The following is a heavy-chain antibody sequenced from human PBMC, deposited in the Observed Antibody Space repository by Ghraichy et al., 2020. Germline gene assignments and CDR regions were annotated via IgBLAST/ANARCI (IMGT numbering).Heavy chain of an antibody. CDR1: GFTFSSYA. J-gene: IGHJ4*02. CDR2: ISGSGGST. V-gene: IGHV3-23*01. Sequence: GGSLRLSCAASGFTFSSYAMSWVRQAPGKGLEWVSAISGSGGSTYYADSVKGRFTISRDNSKNTLYLQMNSLRAEDTAVYYCAKDGGNVLVGERWLQYFYFDYWGQGTLVTVSS. CDR3: AKDGGNVLVGERWLQYFYFDY. D-gene: IGHD5-24*01.